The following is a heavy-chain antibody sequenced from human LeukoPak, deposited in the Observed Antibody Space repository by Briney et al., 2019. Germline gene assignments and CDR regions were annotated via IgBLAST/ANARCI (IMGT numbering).Heavy chain of an antibody. Sequence: GGSLRLSCAASGFTFSSYAMSWVRQAPGKGLEWVSAISGSGGSTYYADSVKGRFTISRDNSKNTLYLQMNSLRAEDTAVYYCAKKVSPITMVRGVETDYWGQGTLVTVSS. J-gene: IGHJ4*02. V-gene: IGHV3-23*01. D-gene: IGHD3-10*01. CDR2: ISGSGGST. CDR3: AKKVSPITMVRGVETDY. CDR1: GFTFSSYA.